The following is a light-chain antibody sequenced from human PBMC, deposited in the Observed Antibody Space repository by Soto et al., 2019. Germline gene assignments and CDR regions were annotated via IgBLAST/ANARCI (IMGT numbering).Light chain of an antibody. CDR2: GNS. CDR1: SSNIGAGYD. CDR3: QSYDSSLSVV. J-gene: IGLJ2*01. Sequence: QSVLTQPPSVSGAPGQRVTISCTGSSSNIGAGYDVHWYQQLPGTAPKLLIYGNSKRPSGVPDRFSGSESGTSASLAITGLQAEDEADYYCQSYDSSLSVVFGGGTKLTVL. V-gene: IGLV1-40*01.